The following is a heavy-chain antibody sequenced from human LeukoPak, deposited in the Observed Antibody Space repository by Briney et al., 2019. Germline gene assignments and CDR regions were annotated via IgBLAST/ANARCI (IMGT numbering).Heavy chain of an antibody. CDR2: IYYSGST. J-gene: IGHJ4*02. CDR1: GGSISSGDYY. V-gene: IGHV4-30-4*01. CDR3: ARISLRSEGFDY. Sequence: PSGTLSLTCTVSGGSISSGDYYWSWIRQPPGKGLEWIVYIYYSGSTYYNPSLKSRVTISVDTSKNQFSLKLSSVTAADTAVYYCARISLRSEGFDYWGQGTLVTVSS. D-gene: IGHD5-12*01.